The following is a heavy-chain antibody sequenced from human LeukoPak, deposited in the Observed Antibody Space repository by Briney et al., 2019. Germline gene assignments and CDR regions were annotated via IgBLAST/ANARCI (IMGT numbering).Heavy chain of an antibody. CDR2: IYYSGST. CDR1: GGSISSSSYY. D-gene: IGHD2-8*01. V-gene: IGHV4-39*01. CDR3: ARLKKDIVLMVYAPFDP. Sequence: PSETLSLTCTVSGGSISSSSYYWGWIRQPPGKGLEWIGSIYYSGSTYYNPSLKSRVTISVDTSKNQFSLKLSSVTAAGTAVYYCARLKKDIVLMVYAPFDPWGQGTLVTVSS. J-gene: IGHJ5*02.